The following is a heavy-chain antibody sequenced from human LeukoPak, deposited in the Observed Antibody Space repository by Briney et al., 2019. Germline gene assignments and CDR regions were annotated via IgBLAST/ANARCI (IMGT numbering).Heavy chain of an antibody. CDR2: IIPIFGTA. J-gene: IGHJ4*02. CDR3: AIVHCSGGSCLTPFDY. CDR1: GGTFSSYA. Sequence: GASVKVSCKASGGTFSSYAISWVRQAPGQGLEWMGRIIPIFGTANYAQKFQGRVTITTAESTSTAYMELSSLRSEDTAVYYCAIVHCSGGSCLTPFDYWGQGTLVTVSS. V-gene: IGHV1-69*05. D-gene: IGHD2-15*01.